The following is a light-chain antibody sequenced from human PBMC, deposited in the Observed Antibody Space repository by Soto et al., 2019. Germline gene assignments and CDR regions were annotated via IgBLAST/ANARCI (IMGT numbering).Light chain of an antibody. CDR3: QQYHSYWT. CDR2: DAS. CDR1: QNIRSR. Sequence: DFQMTQSPSTLSASVGDRVTITCRASQNIRSRLVWFQQKQGKAPKLLIYDASRLESGVPQRCSGSGSGTEFTLTISILQTDDFSTYYCQQYHSYWTFGQGTKVE. V-gene: IGKV1-5*01. J-gene: IGKJ1*01.